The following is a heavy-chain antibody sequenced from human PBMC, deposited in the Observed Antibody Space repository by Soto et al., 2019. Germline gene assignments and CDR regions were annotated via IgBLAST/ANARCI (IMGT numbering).Heavy chain of an antibody. CDR3: ARDGTIYYYSCGMDV. CDR2: IIPIFGTA. CDR1: GGTFSSYA. D-gene: IGHD2-2*01. V-gene: IGHV1-69*06. J-gene: IGHJ6*02. Sequence: QVQLVQSGAEVKKPGSSVKVSCKASGGTFSSYAISWVRQAPGQGLEWIGGIIPIFGTANYAQQFQGRVTITADKSTSTAYMELSSLRSEDTAVYYCARDGTIYYYSCGMDVWGPGTTVTVSS.